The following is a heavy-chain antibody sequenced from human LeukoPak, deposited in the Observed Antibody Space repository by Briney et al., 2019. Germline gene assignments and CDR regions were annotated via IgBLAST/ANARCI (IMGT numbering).Heavy chain of an antibody. D-gene: IGHD5-12*01. CDR1: GFTFSSYA. CDR2: ISSNGGST. V-gene: IGHV3-64*01. Sequence: GGSLRLSCAASGFTFSSYAMHWVRQAPGKGLEYVSAISSNGGSTYYANSVKGRFTISRDNSKNTLYLQMGSLRAEDMAVYYCARGRMVATIDYWGQGTLVTVSS. CDR3: ARGRMVATIDY. J-gene: IGHJ4*02.